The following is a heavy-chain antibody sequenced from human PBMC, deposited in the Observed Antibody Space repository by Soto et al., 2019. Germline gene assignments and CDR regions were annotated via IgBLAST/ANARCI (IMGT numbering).Heavy chain of an antibody. V-gene: IGHV1-24*01. D-gene: IGHD3-3*01. Sequence: QVQLVQSGAEVKKPGASVKVSCKVSGYTLTELSMHWVRQAPGKGLEWMGGFDPEDGETIYAQKFQGRVTMTEDTSTDTAYMELSSLRSEDTAVYYCATQTTDFWSGYYAPPYRYYYYGMDVWGQGTTVTVSS. CDR3: ATQTTDFWSGYYAPPYRYYYYGMDV. J-gene: IGHJ6*02. CDR2: FDPEDGET. CDR1: GYTLTELS.